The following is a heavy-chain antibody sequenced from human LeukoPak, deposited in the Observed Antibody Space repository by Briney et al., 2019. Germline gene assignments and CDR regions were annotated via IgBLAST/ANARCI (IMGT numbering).Heavy chain of an antibody. V-gene: IGHV4-30-4*01. J-gene: IGHJ5*02. CDR2: MYYSGST. CDR1: GGSISSGDYY. Sequence: TSVTLSLTCTVSGGSISSGDYYWSWIRQPPGKGLEWIGYMYYSGSTYYNPSLKSRVTISLDTSKNQFSLKLNSVTAADTAVYYCARPYYYDSRIDPWGQGTLVTVSS. CDR3: ARPYYYDSRIDP. D-gene: IGHD3-22*01.